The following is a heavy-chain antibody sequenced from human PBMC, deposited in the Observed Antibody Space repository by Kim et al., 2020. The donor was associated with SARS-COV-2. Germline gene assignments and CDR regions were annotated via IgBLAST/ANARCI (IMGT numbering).Heavy chain of an antibody. J-gene: IGHJ6*02. CDR3: ARVGKSGYSSSWRVGLGRYGVDV. Sequence: SETLSLTCAVYGGSFSGYYWSWIRQPPGKGLEWIGDINHSGSTNYNPSLKSRVTIAVDTSKNQFSLKLSSVTAADTAVYYCARVGKSGYSSSWRVGLGRYGVDVWGQGTTVTVSS. D-gene: IGHD6-13*01. V-gene: IGHV4-34*01. CDR1: GGSFSGYY. CDR2: INHSGST.